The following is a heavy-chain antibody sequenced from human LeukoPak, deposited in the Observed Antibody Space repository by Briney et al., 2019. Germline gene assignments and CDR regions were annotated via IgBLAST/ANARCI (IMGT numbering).Heavy chain of an antibody. D-gene: IGHD1-26*01. CDR2: ISYDGDNE. CDR3: AKDRSAGSGSHFDY. J-gene: IGHJ4*02. CDR1: GFPFSSYA. Sequence: GGSLRLSCAASGFPFSSYAIHWVRQAPGKGLEWVAVISYDGDNEYYADFVKGRFTISRDNSKNTLYLQMNSLRAEDTAVYYCAKDRSAGSGSHFDYWGQGTLVTVSS. V-gene: IGHV3-30*04.